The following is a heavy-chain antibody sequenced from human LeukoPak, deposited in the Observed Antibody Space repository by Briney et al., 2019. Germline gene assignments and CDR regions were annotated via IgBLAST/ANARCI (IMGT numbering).Heavy chain of an antibody. Sequence: ASVKVSCKASEYTFTSYYMNWVRQAPGQGLEWMGIINPSGGSTSYAQKSQGRVTMTRDTSTSTVYMELSSLRSEDTAVYYCARDSGTAAAQRPGGAFDIWGQGTMVTVSS. CDR1: EYTFTSYY. CDR3: ARDSGTAAAQRPGGAFDI. D-gene: IGHD6-25*01. J-gene: IGHJ3*02. CDR2: INPSGGST. V-gene: IGHV1-46*01.